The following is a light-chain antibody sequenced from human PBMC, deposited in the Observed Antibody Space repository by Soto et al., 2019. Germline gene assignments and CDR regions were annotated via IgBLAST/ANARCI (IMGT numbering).Light chain of an antibody. J-gene: IGLJ2*01. V-gene: IGLV1-47*01. Sequence: GVPERFSGSKSGTSASLDIRGLRSEDEADYYCATWDGSLIFGGGTKLTVL. CDR3: ATWDGSLI.